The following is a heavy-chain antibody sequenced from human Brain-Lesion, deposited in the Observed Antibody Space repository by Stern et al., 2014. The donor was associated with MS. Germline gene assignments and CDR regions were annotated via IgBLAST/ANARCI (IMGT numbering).Heavy chain of an antibody. CDR2: ISYSGNT. D-gene: IGHD3-3*01. CDR3: ARVTEFLRFFYPDY. V-gene: IGHV4-31*03. J-gene: IGHJ4*02. Sequence: VQLEESGPGLVKPSQTLSLTCTVSGGAVSSGDRYWSWIRQHPEKGLEWIGYISYSGNTSYNPSLESRVTISMDRSKNQFSLKLRSVTAADTAVYYCARVTEFLRFFYPDYWGQGIRVTVSS. CDR1: GGAVSSGDRY.